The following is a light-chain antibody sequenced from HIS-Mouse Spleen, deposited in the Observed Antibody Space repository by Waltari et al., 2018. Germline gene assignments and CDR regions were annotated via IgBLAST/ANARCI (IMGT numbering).Light chain of an antibody. CDR2: EDS. J-gene: IGLJ2*01. CDR1: ASPTKY. V-gene: IGLV3-10*01. Sequence: SYELTQPPSVSVPPGQTARITCSGDASPTKYAYWYQQKSGQAPVLVIYEDSKRPSGIPERFSGSSSGTMATLTISGAQVEDEADYYCYSTDSSGNHRVFGGGTKLTVL. CDR3: YSTDSSGNHRV.